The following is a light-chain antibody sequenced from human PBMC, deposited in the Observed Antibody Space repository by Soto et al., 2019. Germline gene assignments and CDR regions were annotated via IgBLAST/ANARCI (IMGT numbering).Light chain of an antibody. CDR3: QQYNSYWT. Sequence: EVVLTQSPATLSLSPGERATLSCRASQSVSSYLAWYQQKPGQAPRLLIYDASKRATGIPARFSGSGSGTEFTLTISSLQPDDFATYYCQQYNSYWTFGQGTKVDIK. CDR2: DAS. J-gene: IGKJ1*01. V-gene: IGKV3-11*01. CDR1: QSVSSY.